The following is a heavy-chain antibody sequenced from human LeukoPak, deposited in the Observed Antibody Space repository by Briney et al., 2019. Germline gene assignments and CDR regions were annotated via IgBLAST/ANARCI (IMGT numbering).Heavy chain of an antibody. Sequence: PGGSLRLSCAASGXTFXNAXXXXVXXAPXXXXXWXGRIESTTDDGTTHYAAPVTGRFTISRDDSKNTLYLQMNSLKTEDTXVHYCTTLSIIVVNWGQGTTVTVSS. CDR1: GXTFXNAX. J-gene: IGHJ6*02. CDR2: IESTTDDGTT. V-gene: IGHV3-15*04. CDR3: TTLSIIVVN. D-gene: IGHD3-22*01.